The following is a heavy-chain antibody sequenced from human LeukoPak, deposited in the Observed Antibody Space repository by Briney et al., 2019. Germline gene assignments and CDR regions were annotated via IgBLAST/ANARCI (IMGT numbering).Heavy chain of an antibody. V-gene: IGHV4-39*07. D-gene: IGHD5-18*01. Sequence: PSETLSLTCTVSGGSISSSSYYWGWIRQPPGKGLEWIGSIYYSGSTYYNPSLKSRVTISVDTSKNRFSLKLSSVTAADTAVYYCASIGYSYGNWGQGTLVTVSS. CDR2: IYYSGST. CDR1: GGSISSSSYY. CDR3: ASIGYSYGN. J-gene: IGHJ4*02.